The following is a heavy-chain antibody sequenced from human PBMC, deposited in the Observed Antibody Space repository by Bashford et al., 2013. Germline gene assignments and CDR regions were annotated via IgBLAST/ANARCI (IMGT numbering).Heavy chain of an antibody. V-gene: IGHV4-39*02. D-gene: IGHD3-16*01. J-gene: IGHJ5*01. CDR1: GGSISSSSYY. CDR2: ISYSGST. CDR3: AIMGVNSYAFDS. Sequence: SETLSLTCTVSGGSISSSSYYWGWIRQPPGKGLEWIGSISYSGSTYYNPSLQTRVTISVDSSKRHFSLNLESVTAADSAVYYCAIMGVNSYAFDSWGQGTLVTVSS.